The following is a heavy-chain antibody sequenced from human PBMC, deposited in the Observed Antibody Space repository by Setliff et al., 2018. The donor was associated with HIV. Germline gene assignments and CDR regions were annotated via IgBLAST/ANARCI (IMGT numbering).Heavy chain of an antibody. CDR1: EFTFSSYS. J-gene: IGHJ6*02. V-gene: IGHV3-21*06. CDR3: ARGERLQYFDWPSYALDV. CDR2: ISSSGAHI. D-gene: IGHD3-9*01. Sequence: VGSLRLSCAASEFTFSSYSMNWVRQAPGTGLEWVASISSSGAHIFYAESLKGRFSVSRDNARNYLYLQMSSLRADDTAIYYCARGERLQYFDWPSYALDVGGQGTTVTV.